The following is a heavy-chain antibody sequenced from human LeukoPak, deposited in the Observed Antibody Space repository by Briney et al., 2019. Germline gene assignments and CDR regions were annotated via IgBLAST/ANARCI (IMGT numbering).Heavy chain of an antibody. V-gene: IGHV6-1*01. D-gene: IGHD3-10*01. CDR1: GDSVSSTSAA. CDR2: TYYRSKWSN. Sequence: SQTLSLTCAISGDSVSSTSAAWNWIRQSPSGGLEWLGRTYYRSKWSNEYAISVRSRITINRDTSKNQFALQLNSVTPEDTAVYYCARDSARGYGSGSRVDYWGQGTLVTVSS. CDR3: ARDSARGYGSGSRVDY. J-gene: IGHJ4*02.